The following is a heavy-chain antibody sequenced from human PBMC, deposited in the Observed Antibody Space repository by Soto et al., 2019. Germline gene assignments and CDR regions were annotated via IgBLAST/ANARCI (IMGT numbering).Heavy chain of an antibody. J-gene: IGHJ4*02. D-gene: IGHD5-18*01. V-gene: IGHV3-9*01. CDR3: AKDIGRDKATPAAFDY. CDR1: GFTFDDYA. CDR2: ISWNSGSI. Sequence: EVQLVESGGGLVQPGRSLRLSCAASGFTFDDYAMHWVRQAPGKGLEWVSGISWNSGSIGYPDSVKGRFTISRDNAKKSLYLQMNSLRAEDTALYYCAKDIGRDKATPAAFDYWGQGTLVTVSS.